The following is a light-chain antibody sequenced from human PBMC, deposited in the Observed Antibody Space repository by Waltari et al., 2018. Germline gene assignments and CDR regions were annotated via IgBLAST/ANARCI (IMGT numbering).Light chain of an antibody. J-gene: IGLJ3*02. CDR1: KHNVGNHG. CDR2: RNN. Sequence: QAGLTQPPSVSQGLRQTATLTSTGSKHNVGNHGPAWLQQHHGHPPKVLSFRNNDRPSGISERFSASRSGNTAFLTITGLQAEDEADYYCSAWDSDLTAWMFGGGTKLTVL. CDR3: SAWDSDLTAWM. V-gene: IGLV10-54*04.